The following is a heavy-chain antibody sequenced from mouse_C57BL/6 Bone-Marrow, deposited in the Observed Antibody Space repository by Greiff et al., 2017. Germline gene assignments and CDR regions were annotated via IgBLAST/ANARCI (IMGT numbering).Heavy chain of an antibody. J-gene: IGHJ4*01. Sequence: VQLQQPGAELVMPGASVKLSCKASGYTFTSYWMHWVKQRPGQGLEWIGEIDPSDSYTNYNQKFKGKSTLTVDKSSSTAYMQLSSLTSEDSAVDYCARGGLRRRRYAMDYWGQGTSVTGSS. CDR3: ARGGLRRRRYAMDY. CDR2: IDPSDSYT. D-gene: IGHD2-4*01. CDR1: GYTFTSYW. V-gene: IGHV1-69*01.